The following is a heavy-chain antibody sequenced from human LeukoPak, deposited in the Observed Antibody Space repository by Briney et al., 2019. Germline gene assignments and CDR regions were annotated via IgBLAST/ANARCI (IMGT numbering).Heavy chain of an antibody. J-gene: IGHJ4*02. CDR3: ASQQRNIRPSGSGYIAYAQKIDS. Sequence: PSETLSLTCSVSGGSIATRNYYWGWIRQPPGKGLGWIASMYYSGSTSYNPSLNNRVTISVDTSKNQFSVKLRSVTAADTAVYYCASQQRNIRPSGSGYIAYAQKIDSWGQGTLVTVSS. CDR1: GGSIATRNYY. D-gene: IGHD5-12*01. CDR2: MYYSGST. V-gene: IGHV4-39*01.